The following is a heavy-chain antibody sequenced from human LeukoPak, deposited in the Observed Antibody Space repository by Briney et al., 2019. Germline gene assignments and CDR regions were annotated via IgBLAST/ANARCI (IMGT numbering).Heavy chain of an antibody. CDR2: IYTSDST. CDR1: GTFISGYY. CDR3: ARARAAVGTPFDQ. J-gene: IGHJ4*02. V-gene: IGHV4-4*07. Sequence: PSETLSLTCSISGTFISGYYWNWIRHPAGKGLEWIVRIYTSDSTYFSPSLKSRVTMSLDTSKNQFSLKLRSVTAADTAVYFCARARAAVGTPFDQWGQGILVTVSS. D-gene: IGHD6-13*01.